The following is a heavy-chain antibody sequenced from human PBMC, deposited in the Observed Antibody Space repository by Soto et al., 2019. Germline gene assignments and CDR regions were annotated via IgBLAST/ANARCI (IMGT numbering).Heavy chain of an antibody. V-gene: IGHV1-69*01. J-gene: IGHJ6*02. CDR2: IIPIFGTA. CDR3: ARDRTEHYDSSGYGGMAV. Sequence: ASVKGSCKAAGGTFSSYAISWVRQAPGQGLEWMGGIIPIFGTANYAQKFQGRVTITADESTSTAYMELSSLRSEDTAVYYCARDRTEHYDSSGYGGMAVWGQGTTVIVSS. D-gene: IGHD3-22*01. CDR1: GGTFSSYA.